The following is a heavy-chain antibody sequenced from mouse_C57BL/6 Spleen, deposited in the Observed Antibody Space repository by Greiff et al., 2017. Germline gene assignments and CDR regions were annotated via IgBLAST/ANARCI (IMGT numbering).Heavy chain of an antibody. CDR2: IYPGDGDT. Sequence: VQLQQSGPELVKPGASVKISCKASGYAFSSSWMNWVKQRPGKGLEWIGRIYPGDGDTNYNGKFKGKATLTADKSSSTAYMQLSSLTSEDSAVYFCAREGTTWSYFDYWGQGTTLTVSS. CDR1: GYAFSSSW. J-gene: IGHJ2*01. V-gene: IGHV1-82*01. CDR3: AREGTTWSYFDY. D-gene: IGHD1-1*01.